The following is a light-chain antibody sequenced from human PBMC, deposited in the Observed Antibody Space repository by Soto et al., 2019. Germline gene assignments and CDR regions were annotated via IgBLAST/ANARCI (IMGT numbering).Light chain of an antibody. V-gene: IGLV2-14*03. Sequence: QPVLTQPASVSGSLGQSITISCTGAASDIGYYNFVSWYQQHPATAPKLIIYDVSHRPSGISFRFSGSKSGNTASLTISGLRAEDEAAYYCASYTGTDTPWVFGGGTQLTVL. J-gene: IGLJ3*02. CDR3: ASYTGTDTPWV. CDR2: DVS. CDR1: ASDIGYYNF.